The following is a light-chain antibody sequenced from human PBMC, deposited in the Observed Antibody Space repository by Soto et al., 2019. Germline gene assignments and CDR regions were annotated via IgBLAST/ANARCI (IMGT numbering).Light chain of an antibody. CDR1: QSVSSSY. CDR2: GSS. V-gene: IGKV3-20*01. J-gene: IGKJ5*01. Sequence: EIVLTQSPGTLSLSPGERATLSCRASQSVSSSYLAWYQQKPGQAPRLLIYGSSSRATGIPDRFSGSGSGTDFTLTISRLEPEDCAVYYCQQYGSSPVTFGQGTRLEIK. CDR3: QQYGSSPVT.